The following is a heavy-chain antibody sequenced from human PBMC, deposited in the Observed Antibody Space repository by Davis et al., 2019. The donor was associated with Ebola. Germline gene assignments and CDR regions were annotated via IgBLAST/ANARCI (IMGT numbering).Heavy chain of an antibody. D-gene: IGHD6-13*01. V-gene: IGHV3-30*02. Sequence: GESLKISCAASGFTFSSYGMHWVRQAPGKGLDWVAFIRYDASSQHYGDSVTGRFTISRDNSKNTLYLQMNSLRLEDTAVYYCAKDSDSSSCDYWGQGTLVTVSS. CDR3: AKDSDSSSCDY. J-gene: IGHJ4*02. CDR1: GFTFSSYG. CDR2: IRYDASSQ.